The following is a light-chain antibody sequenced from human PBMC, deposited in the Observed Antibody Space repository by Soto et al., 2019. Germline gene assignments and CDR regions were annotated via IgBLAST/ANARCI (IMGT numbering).Light chain of an antibody. CDR1: QSISSY. V-gene: IGKV3-20*01. CDR3: QQYGSSPWT. CDR2: DAS. Sequence: EIVLTQFPGTLSLSPGERATLSCRASQSISSYLAWYQQKPGQSPRLLIYDASSRATGIPDRFSGSGSGTDFTLTISRLEPEDFAVYYCQQYGSSPWTFGQGTKVDIK. J-gene: IGKJ1*01.